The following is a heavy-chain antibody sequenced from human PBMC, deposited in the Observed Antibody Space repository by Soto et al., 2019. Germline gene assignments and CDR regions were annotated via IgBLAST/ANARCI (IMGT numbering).Heavy chain of an antibody. CDR2: IKQDGSES. CDR1: GFSFSRYW. D-gene: IGHD1-26*01. V-gene: IGHV3-7*01. CDR3: VRDDLGVGIDP. Sequence: GGSLRLSSAASGFSFSRYWMTWVRQAPGKGLEWVANIKQDGSESYYVDSVKGRFTISRDNAKNTLFLQMNSLRADDTAVYYCVRDDLGVGIDPWGQGTLVTVSS. J-gene: IGHJ5*02.